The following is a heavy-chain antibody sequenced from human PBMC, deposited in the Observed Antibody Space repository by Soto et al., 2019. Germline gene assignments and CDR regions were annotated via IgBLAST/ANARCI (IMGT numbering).Heavy chain of an antibody. J-gene: IGHJ5*02. Sequence: ASVKVSCEASGYTFTSYGISCVRQAPRQGLEWMGWISAYNGNTNYAQKLQGRVTMTTDTSTSTAYMELRSLRSDDTAVYYCARVQAGVAAAGRWWFDPWGQGTLVTVSS. CDR1: GYTFTSYG. CDR2: ISAYNGNT. D-gene: IGHD6-13*01. V-gene: IGHV1-18*01. CDR3: ARVQAGVAAAGRWWFDP.